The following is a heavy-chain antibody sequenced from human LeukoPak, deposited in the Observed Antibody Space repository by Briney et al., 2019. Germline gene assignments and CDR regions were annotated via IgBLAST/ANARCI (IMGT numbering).Heavy chain of an antibody. J-gene: IGHJ5*02. D-gene: IGHD2-2*01. CDR2: IYHSGST. CDR3: ARAGYCSSTSCYGVWFDP. CDR1: GYSISSGYY. V-gene: IGHV4-38-2*02. Sequence: SETLSLTCTVCGYSISSGYYWGWIRQPPGKGLEWIGSIYHSGSTYYNPSLKSRATISVDTSKNQFSLKLSSVTAADTAVYYCARAGYCSSTSCYGVWFDPWGQGTLVTVSS.